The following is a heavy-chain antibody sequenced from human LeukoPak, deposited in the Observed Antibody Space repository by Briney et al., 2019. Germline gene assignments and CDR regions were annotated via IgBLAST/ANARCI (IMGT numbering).Heavy chain of an antibody. D-gene: IGHD3-10*01. CDR2: ISGSGST. CDR3: AREGITMVQGVFDY. J-gene: IGHJ4*02. V-gene: IGHV3-23*01. Sequence: GGSLRLSCAASGFTFSSYGMSWVRQAPGKGLEWVSAISGSGSTNYADSVKGRFTISRDNSKNTLYLQMNSLRAEDTAVFYCAREGITMVQGVFDYWGQGTPVTVSS. CDR1: GFTFSSYG.